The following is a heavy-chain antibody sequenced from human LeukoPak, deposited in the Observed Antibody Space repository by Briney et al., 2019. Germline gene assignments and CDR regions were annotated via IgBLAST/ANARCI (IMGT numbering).Heavy chain of an antibody. J-gene: IGHJ5*02. CDR3: AGLGYCSSTSCYTGVSPTNWFDP. CDR1: GFTFSSYS. V-gene: IGHV3-21*01. CDR2: ISSSSSYI. D-gene: IGHD2-2*02. Sequence: GGSLRLSCAASGFTFSSYSMNWVRQAPGKGLGWVSSISSSSSYIYYADSVKGRFTISRDNAKNTLYLQMVSLRAEDTAVYYCAGLGYCSSTSCYTGVSPTNWFDPWGQGTLVTVSS.